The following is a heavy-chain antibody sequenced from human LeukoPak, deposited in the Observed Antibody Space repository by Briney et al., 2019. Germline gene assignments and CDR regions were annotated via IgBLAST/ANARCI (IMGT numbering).Heavy chain of an antibody. D-gene: IGHD2-2*01. V-gene: IGHV4-59*12. CDR2: IYYSGST. J-gene: IGHJ4*02. Sequence: PSETLSLTCTVSGGSISSYYWSWIRQPPGKGLEWIGYIYYSGSTNYNPSLKSRVTMSVDTSKNQFSLKLSSVTAADTAVYYCARDSIGDCSSTSCPILANDYWGQGTLVTVSS. CDR3: ARDSIGDCSSTSCPILANDY. CDR1: GGSISSYY.